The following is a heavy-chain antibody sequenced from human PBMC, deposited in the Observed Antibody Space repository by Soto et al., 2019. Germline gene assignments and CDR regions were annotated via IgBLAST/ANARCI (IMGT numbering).Heavy chain of an antibody. CDR3: ARGGPFSIVLPN. V-gene: IGHV4-61*01. Sequence: SETLSLTCTVSGGSVSSGSYYWSWIRQPPGKGLEWIGYIYYSGSTNYNPSLKSRVTISVDTSKNQFSLKLSSVTAADTAVYYCARGGPFSIVLPNWGQGTLVTVSS. J-gene: IGHJ4*02. CDR1: GGSVSSGSYY. D-gene: IGHD1-26*01. CDR2: IYYSGST.